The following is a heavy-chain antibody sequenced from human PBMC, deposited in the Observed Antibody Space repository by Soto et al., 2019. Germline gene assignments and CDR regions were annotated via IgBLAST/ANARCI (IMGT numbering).Heavy chain of an antibody. D-gene: IGHD2-15*01. Sequence: GGSLRLSCAASGFTFSSYAMSWVRQAPGKGLEWVSAISGSGGSTYYADSVKGRFTISRDNSKNTLYLQMNSLRAEDTAVYYCATFRVVLRDAFDIWGQGTMVTVSS. V-gene: IGHV3-23*01. CDR1: GFTFSSYA. CDR2: ISGSGGST. J-gene: IGHJ3*02. CDR3: ATFRVVLRDAFDI.